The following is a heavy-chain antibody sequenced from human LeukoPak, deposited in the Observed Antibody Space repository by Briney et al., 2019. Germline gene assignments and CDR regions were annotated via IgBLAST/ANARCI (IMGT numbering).Heavy chain of an antibody. Sequence: SVKVSCKASGGTLSSHAISWVRQAPGQGLEWMRRIIPIFGTANYAQKFQGRVTITTDESTSTAYMELSSLRSEDTAVYYCARDLGGVPAANFGDYARFDYWGQGTLVTVSS. J-gene: IGHJ4*02. CDR3: ARDLGGVPAANFGDYARFDY. CDR2: IIPIFGTA. V-gene: IGHV1-69*05. D-gene: IGHD2-2*01. CDR1: GGTLSSHA.